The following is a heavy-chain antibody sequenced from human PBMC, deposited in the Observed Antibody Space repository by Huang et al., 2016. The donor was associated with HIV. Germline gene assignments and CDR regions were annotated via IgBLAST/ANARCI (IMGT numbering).Heavy chain of an antibody. CDR3: ATSRSGSGWFLDI. V-gene: IGHV4-34*01. Sequence: QVQLYQWGAGPLRPSETLSLTCGGSGGSLHGYYWNWLRQSPGRGLEWIGAVNHGGSTKYNPSLKSRVTISVDTSNIQFSLNLTSVTATDTADYYCATSRSGSGWFLDIWGRGTLVSVS. CDR2: VNHGGST. D-gene: IGHD6-19*01. CDR1: GGSLHGYY. J-gene: IGHJ2*01.